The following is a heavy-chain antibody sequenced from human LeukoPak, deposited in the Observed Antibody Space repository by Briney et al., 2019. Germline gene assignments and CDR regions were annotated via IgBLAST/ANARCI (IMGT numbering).Heavy chain of an antibody. CDR1: GGSISSGSYY. D-gene: IGHD6-19*01. Sequence: PSQTLSLTXTVSGGSISSGSYYWSWIRQPAGKGLEWIGRIYTSGSTNYNPSLKSRVTISVDTSKNQFSLKLSSVTAADTAVYYSARGGDSSGWYADYWGQGTLVTVSS. CDR3: ARGGDSSGWYADY. V-gene: IGHV4-61*02. CDR2: IYTSGST. J-gene: IGHJ4*02.